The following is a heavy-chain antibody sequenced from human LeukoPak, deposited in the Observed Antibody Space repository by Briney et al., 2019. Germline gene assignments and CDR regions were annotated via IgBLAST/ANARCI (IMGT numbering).Heavy chain of an antibody. J-gene: IGHJ4*02. Sequence: PGGSLRLSCAASGFIFSNYGMHWVRQAPGKGLEWVAFIRYDGSNTYYADSVKGRFTISRDNSKNTLDLQLNSLRSEDTAVYYCARNSHYDTANYYESMDYWGQGAQVTVSS. V-gene: IGHV3-30*02. CDR1: GFIFSNYG. CDR3: ARNSHYDTANYYESMDY. CDR2: IRYDGSNT. D-gene: IGHD3-22*01.